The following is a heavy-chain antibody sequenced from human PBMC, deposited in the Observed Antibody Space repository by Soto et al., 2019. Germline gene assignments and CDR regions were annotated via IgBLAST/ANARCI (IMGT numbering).Heavy chain of an antibody. CDR3: TTSHYDILTGYYWSPSDY. Sequence: GGSLRLSCAASGFTFSNAWINWVRQAPGKGLEWVGRIKSKTDGGTTDFAAPVKGRFTISRDDSKNTLYLQMNSLKTEDTAVYYFTTSHYDILTGYYWSPSDYWGQGTLVTVSS. V-gene: IGHV3-15*07. CDR1: GFTFSNAW. J-gene: IGHJ4*02. D-gene: IGHD3-9*01. CDR2: IKSKTDGGTT.